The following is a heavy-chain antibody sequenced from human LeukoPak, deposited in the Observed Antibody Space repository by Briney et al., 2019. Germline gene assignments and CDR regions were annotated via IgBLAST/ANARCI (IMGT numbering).Heavy chain of an antibody. V-gene: IGHV1-8*03. CDR1: GYTFTSYD. CDR3: ALIPSFQVVPAGY. Sequence: GASVKVSCKASGYTFTSYDINWVRQATGQGLEWMGWMNPNSGNTGYAQKFQGRVTITRNTSISTAYMELSSLRSEDTAVYYCALIPSFQVVPAGYRGQGTLVTVSS. D-gene: IGHD2-2*01. CDR2: MNPNSGNT. J-gene: IGHJ4*02.